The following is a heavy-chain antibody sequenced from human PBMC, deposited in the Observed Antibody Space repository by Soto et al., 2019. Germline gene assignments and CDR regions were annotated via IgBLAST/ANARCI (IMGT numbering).Heavy chain of an antibody. V-gene: IGHV4-31*03. CDR2: IYSSGST. Sequence: QVQLQESGPGLVKPSQTLSLTCTVSGGSISSGAYYWSWIRQHPGKGLEWIGYIYSSGSTYYNPSLKSRVIISVDTSQNQFSLKLYSVTAADTAVYFCARNFENSGWYDYWGRGTLVTVSS. CDR3: ARNFENSGWYDY. CDR1: GGSISSGAYY. J-gene: IGHJ4*02. D-gene: IGHD6-19*01.